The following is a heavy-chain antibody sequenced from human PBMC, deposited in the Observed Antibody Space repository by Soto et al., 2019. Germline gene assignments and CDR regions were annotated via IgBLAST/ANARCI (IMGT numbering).Heavy chain of an antibody. CDR2: VYYNGFT. Sequence: QLQLRESGPGLVKPSETLSLTCTVSGGPISSSNYYWAWIRQSPGEGLEWIGSVYYNGFTYYNPSLRGRVTISVYTSKNQFSLKLTSVTAADTAVYYRARMGDFWSGPGELDPWGQGTLVTVSS. CDR3: ARMGDFWSGPGELDP. V-gene: IGHV4-39*01. J-gene: IGHJ5*02. CDR1: GGPISSSNYY. D-gene: IGHD3-3*01.